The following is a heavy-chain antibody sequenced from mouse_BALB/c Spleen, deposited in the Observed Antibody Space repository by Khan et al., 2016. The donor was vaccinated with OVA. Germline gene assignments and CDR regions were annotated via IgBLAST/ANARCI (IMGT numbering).Heavy chain of an antibody. CDR2: ISSGGNYT. J-gene: IGHJ1*01. CDR1: GFTFSSYA. V-gene: IGHV5-9-3*01. D-gene: IGHD1-1*01. Sequence: EVELVESGGGLVKPGGSLKLSCAASGFTFSSYAMSWVRQTPEKRLEWVATISSGGNYTYYPASVKGRFTISRDNAKNTLYLQLSSLTSEDTAMYYCARPPIATVVASSYGFVDVWGEGTTGTVSS. CDR3: ARPPIATVVASSYGFVDV.